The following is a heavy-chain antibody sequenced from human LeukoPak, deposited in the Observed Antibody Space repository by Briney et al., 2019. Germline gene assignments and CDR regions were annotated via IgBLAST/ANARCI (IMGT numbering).Heavy chain of an antibody. J-gene: IGHJ3*01. CDR1: GLTFSSYG. CDR2: IRYDGRNK. Sequence: GGSLRLSCAVSGLTFSSYGMRWVRQAPGKGLEGVAFIRYDGRNKYYADSVKGRFTISRDNPKNSLYLQMNSLRAEDMALYYCAKSSYSDWAAVAFDVWGLGTMVTVSS. CDR3: AKSSYSDWAAVAFDV. V-gene: IGHV3-30*02. D-gene: IGHD4-11*01.